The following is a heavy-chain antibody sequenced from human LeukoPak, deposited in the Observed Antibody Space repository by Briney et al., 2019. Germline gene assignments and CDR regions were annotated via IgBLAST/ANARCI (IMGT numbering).Heavy chain of an antibody. J-gene: IGHJ3*02. CDR3: AKKEGATSLVAAFDI. Sequence: PGGSLRLSCAASGFTFSSYWMSWVRQAPGKGLEWVANIKQDGSEKYYVDSVKGRFTISRDNSKNTLYLQMNSLRAEDTAVYYCAKKEGATSLVAAFDIRGQGTMVTVSS. CDR1: GFTFSSYW. D-gene: IGHD1-26*01. CDR2: IKQDGSEK. V-gene: IGHV3-7*03.